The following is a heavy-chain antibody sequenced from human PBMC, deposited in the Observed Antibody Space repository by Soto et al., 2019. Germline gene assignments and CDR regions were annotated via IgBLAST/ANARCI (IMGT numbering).Heavy chain of an antibody. Sequence: TLSLPCAVSGGSLTSGSYDWSWGRQSPETGLEWIGEVFYGGTNYYNPSLKSRFTISVDTSENQFSLKGNSVTAADTPVYYCARALIQLWPHYYYGMYVWGQGTTVTVSS. D-gene: IGHD5-18*01. V-gene: IGHV4-30-4*08. CDR2: VFYGGTN. J-gene: IGHJ6*02. CDR1: GGSLTSGSYD. CDR3: ARALIQLWPHYYYGMYV.